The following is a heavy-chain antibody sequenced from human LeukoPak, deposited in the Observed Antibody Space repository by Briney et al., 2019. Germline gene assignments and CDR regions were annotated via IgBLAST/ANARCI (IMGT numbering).Heavy chain of an antibody. CDR1: GFTFSSYE. D-gene: IGHD1-26*01. J-gene: IGHJ6*02. Sequence: GGSLRLSCAASGFTFSSYEMNWVRQAPGKGLEWVSYISSSGSTIYYADSVKDRFTISRDNAKNSLYLQMNSLRAEDTAVYYCARDLKWELLRLWYYYGMDVWGQGTTVTVSS. V-gene: IGHV3-48*03. CDR2: ISSSGSTI. CDR3: ARDLKWELLRLWYYYGMDV.